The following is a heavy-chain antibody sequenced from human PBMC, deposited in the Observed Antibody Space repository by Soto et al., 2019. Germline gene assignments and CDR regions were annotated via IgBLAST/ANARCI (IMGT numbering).Heavy chain of an antibody. V-gene: IGHV3-21*01. CDR1: GFTFSSYS. D-gene: IGHD3-9*01. CDR2: ISSSSSYI. J-gene: IGHJ4*02. Sequence: GGSLRLSCAASGFTFSSYSMNWVRQAPGKGLEWVSSISSSSSYIYYADSVKGRFTISRDNAKNSRYLQMNSLRAEDTAVYYCARVYYDILTGYPSPPDYWGQGTLVTVSS. CDR3: ARVYYDILTGYPSPPDY.